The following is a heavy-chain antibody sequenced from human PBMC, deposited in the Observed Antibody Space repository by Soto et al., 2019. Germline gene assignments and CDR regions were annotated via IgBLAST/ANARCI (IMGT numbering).Heavy chain of an antibody. CDR2: ISPSSTYI. D-gene: IGHD2-2*01. J-gene: IGHJ4*02. Sequence: EVQLVESGGGLVKPGGSLRLSCAASGFTFSTYSMSWVRQAPGKGLEWVSSISPSSTYIHYADSVKGRFTISRDNAEKSLYMQMNSLRAGDTAVYYCARVGGGVVVVPGANRGDFWGQGTLVTVSS. CDR1: GFTFSTYS. CDR3: ARVGGGVVVVPGANRGDF. V-gene: IGHV3-21*01.